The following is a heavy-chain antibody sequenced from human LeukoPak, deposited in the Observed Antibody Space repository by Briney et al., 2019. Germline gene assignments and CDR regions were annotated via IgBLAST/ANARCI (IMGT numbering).Heavy chain of an antibody. CDR3: AKETTAIAAAGTEFDY. Sequence: GGTLRHSCAASDFTFSSYAMSWVRQAPEKGLDWVSAIRSSGRSTYYADSVKGRFTISRDNSKYTLYLQMNSLRAEDTAVYYCAKETTAIAAAGTEFDYWGQGTLVTVSS. V-gene: IGHV3-23*01. CDR1: DFTFSSYA. CDR2: IRSSGRST. D-gene: IGHD6-13*01. J-gene: IGHJ4*02.